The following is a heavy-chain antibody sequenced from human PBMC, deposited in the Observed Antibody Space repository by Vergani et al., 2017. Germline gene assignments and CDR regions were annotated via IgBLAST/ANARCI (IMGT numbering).Heavy chain of an antibody. Sequence: QVQLVESGGGVVQPGRSLRLSCAASGFTFSSYAMHWVRQAPGKGLEWVAVISYDGSNKYYADSVKGRFTISRDNSKNTLYLQMNSLRAEDTAVYYCARHVAITIIVGGWFDPWGQGTLVTVSS. CDR3: ARHVAITIIVGGWFDP. CDR1: GFTFSSYA. J-gene: IGHJ5*02. CDR2: ISYDGSNK. D-gene: IGHD3-22*01. V-gene: IGHV3-30*01.